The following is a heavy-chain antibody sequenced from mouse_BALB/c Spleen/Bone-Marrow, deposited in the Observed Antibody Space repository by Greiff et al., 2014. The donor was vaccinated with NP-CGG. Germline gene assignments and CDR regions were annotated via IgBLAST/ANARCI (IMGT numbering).Heavy chain of an antibody. CDR1: GYTFTSSW. V-gene: IGHV1S130*01. CDR3: ARGGYGNYYFDY. Sequence: VQLQQSGSVLVRPGASVKLSRKASGYTFTSSWMHWAKQRPGQGLEWIGEIHPNSGNTNYNEKFKGKATLTVDISSSTAYVDLSSLTSEDSAVYYCARGGYGNYYFDYWGQGTTLTVSS. CDR2: IHPNSGNT. J-gene: IGHJ2*01. D-gene: IGHD2-1*01.